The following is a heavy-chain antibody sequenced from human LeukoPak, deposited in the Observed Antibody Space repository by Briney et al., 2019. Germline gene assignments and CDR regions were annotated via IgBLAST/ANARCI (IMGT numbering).Heavy chain of an antibody. Sequence: ASVKVSCKASGYTFTSYYMHWVRQAPGQGLEWMGIINPSGGRTNYAQKFQGRVTMTRDMSTSTVYMELSSLRSEDTAVYYCARDAQHYCSSTSCYGPRSGADYYYYYMDVWGKGTTVTVSS. CDR3: ARDAQHYCSSTSCYGPRSGADYYYYYMDV. CDR2: INPSGGRT. J-gene: IGHJ6*03. CDR1: GYTFTSYY. D-gene: IGHD2-2*01. V-gene: IGHV1-46*01.